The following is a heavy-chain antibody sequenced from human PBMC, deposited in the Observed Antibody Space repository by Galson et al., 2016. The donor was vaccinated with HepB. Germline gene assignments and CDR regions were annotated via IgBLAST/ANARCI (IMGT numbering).Heavy chain of an antibody. D-gene: IGHD4-11*01. J-gene: IGHJ4*02. CDR3: AKGTTRLGDN. V-gene: IGHV3-23*01. Sequence: LRLSCAASGFAFSAYGMTWVRQAPRKGLEWVAAISTSGGSTDYADSVRGRFTISRDNSKNMLYPQMNSLRAEDSALYYCAKGTTRLGDNWGQGILVTVSS. CDR2: ISTSGGST. CDR1: GFAFSAYG.